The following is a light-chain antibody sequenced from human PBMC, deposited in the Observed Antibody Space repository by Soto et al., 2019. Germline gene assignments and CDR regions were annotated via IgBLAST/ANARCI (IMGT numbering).Light chain of an antibody. CDR3: QQYNSYSPT. Sequence: IVMTQSPATVPASPGERVTLSCRASQSVNSDLAWYQQTPGQAPRPLIYDASTRAAGVPARFSGGGSGTEFTLTISSLQPDDFATYYCQQYNSYSPTFGQGTKVDIK. CDR1: QSVNSD. J-gene: IGKJ1*01. CDR2: DAS. V-gene: IGKV3-15*01.